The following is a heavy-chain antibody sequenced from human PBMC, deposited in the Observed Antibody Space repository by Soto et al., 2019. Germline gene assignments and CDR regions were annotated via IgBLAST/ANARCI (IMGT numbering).Heavy chain of an antibody. Sequence: GGSLRLSCAASGFAFSGSAMYWVRQASGKGPEWVGRIRSKGHNYATEYAASVKGRFAISRDDSKNTAYLQMNSLQTEDTAVYYCTRDLFSYDYSGILWFDPWGQGTLVTVSS. CDR1: GFAFSGSA. D-gene: IGHD3-16*01. V-gene: IGHV3-73*01. J-gene: IGHJ5*02. CDR3: TRDLFSYDYSGILWFDP. CDR2: IRSKGHNYAT.